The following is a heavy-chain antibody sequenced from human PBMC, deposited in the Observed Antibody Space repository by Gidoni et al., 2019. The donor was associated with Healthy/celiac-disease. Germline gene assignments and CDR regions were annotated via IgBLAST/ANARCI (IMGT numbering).Heavy chain of an antibody. J-gene: IGHJ4*02. Sequence: QVQLVQSGAEVKKPGSSVKVSCKASGGTFSSSAISWVRQAPGQGLEWMGGIIPIFGTANYAQKFQCRVTITADESTSTAYMELSSLRSEDTAVYYCARDRLNGLGLYSSGWYRDTTFDYWGQGTLVTVSS. CDR1: GGTFSSSA. D-gene: IGHD6-19*01. V-gene: IGHV1-69*01. CDR3: ARDRLNGLGLYSSGWYRDTTFDY. CDR2: IIPIFGTA.